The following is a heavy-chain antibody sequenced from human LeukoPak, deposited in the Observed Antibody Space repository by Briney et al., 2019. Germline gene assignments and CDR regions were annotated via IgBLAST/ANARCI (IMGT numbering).Heavy chain of an antibody. Sequence: ALVKVSCKASGYTFTSYYMHWVRQAPGQGLEWVGVINPSVGSTSYAQKFQGRVTMTRDTSTSTVYMEVSSLRSEDTAVYYCARDLVGATHWFDPWGQGTLVTVSS. CDR3: ARDLVGATHWFDP. V-gene: IGHV1-46*01. D-gene: IGHD1-26*01. CDR1: GYTFTSYY. J-gene: IGHJ5*02. CDR2: INPSVGST.